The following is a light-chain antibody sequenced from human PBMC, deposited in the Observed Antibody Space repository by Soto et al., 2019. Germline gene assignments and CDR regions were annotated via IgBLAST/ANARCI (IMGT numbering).Light chain of an antibody. V-gene: IGKV1-5*01. CDR2: DAS. J-gene: IGKJ1*01. Sequence: DIQMTQSPSTLSASVGDRVTITCRASQSISSWLAWYQQKPGKAPKLLIYDASSLESGVPSRFSGSGSGTEFTLTISSLQPDDFATYYCQQYKSYSRTFGQGNKVEIK. CDR1: QSISSW. CDR3: QQYKSYSRT.